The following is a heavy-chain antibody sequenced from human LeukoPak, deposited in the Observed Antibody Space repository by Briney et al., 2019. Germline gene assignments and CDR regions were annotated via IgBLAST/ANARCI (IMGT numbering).Heavy chain of an antibody. J-gene: IGHJ6*03. V-gene: IGHV3-9*01. CDR1: GFTFDDYA. CDR3: AKDINYDFWSGYDAMDV. D-gene: IGHD3-3*01. CDR2: ISWNSGSI. Sequence: GGSLRFSCAASGFTFDDYAMHWVRQAPGKGLEWVSGISWNSGSIGYADSVKGRFTISRDNAKNSLYLQMNSLRAEDTALYYCAKDINYDFWSGYDAMDVWGKGTTVTVSS.